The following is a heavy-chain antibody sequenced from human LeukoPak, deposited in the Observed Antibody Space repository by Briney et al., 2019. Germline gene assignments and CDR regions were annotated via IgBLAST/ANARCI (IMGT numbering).Heavy chain of an antibody. V-gene: IGHV4-39*07. CDR2: IYYSGST. J-gene: IGHJ4*02. CDR3: ARSGLELNIDY. D-gene: IGHD3-10*01. Sequence: PSETLSLTCTVSGGSISSSSYYWGWIRQPPGKGLEWIGSIYYSGSTYYNPSLKSRVTISVDTSKNQFSLKLSSVTAADTAVYYCARSGLELNIDYWGQGTLVTVSS. CDR1: GGSISSSSYY.